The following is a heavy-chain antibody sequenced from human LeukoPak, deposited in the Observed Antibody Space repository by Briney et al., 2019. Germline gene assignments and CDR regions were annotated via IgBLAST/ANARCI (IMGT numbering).Heavy chain of an antibody. CDR1: GFTFSSYD. D-gene: IGHD2-2*02. V-gene: IGHV3-23*01. J-gene: IGHJ1*01. CDR2: ITGSGGST. CDR3: AKAWALYPLEYFQH. Sequence: QTGGSLRLSCAASGFTFSSYDMTWVRQAPGRGLEWVSSITGSGGSTYYADSVKGRFTISRDNSKNTLYLQMNSLRAEDTAVYYCAKAWALYPLEYFQHWGQGTLVTVSS.